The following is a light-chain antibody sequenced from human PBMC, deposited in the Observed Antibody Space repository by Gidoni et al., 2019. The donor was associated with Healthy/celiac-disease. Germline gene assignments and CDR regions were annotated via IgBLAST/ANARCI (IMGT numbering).Light chain of an antibody. CDR3: QQSYSTGYT. V-gene: IGKV1-39*01. CDR2: AAS. J-gene: IGKJ2*01. CDR1: QSISSY. Sequence: DIQMNQSPSSLSASVGDRVPITCRASQSISSYLNWYQQKPGKAPKLLIYAASSLQSGVPSRFSGSGSGTDFTLTISSLQPEDFATYYCQQSYSTGYTFGQGTKLEIK.